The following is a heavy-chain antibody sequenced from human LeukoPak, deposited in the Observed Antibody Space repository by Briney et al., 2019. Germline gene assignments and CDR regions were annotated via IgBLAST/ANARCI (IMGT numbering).Heavy chain of an antibody. V-gene: IGHV1-24*01. Sequence: APVKVSCKVSGYTLTELSMHWVRQAPGKGLEWMGGFDPEDGETIYAQKFQGRVTMTEDTSTDTAYMELSSLRSEDTAVYYCAIRLPHDYGGNGNAFDIWGQGTMVTVSS. J-gene: IGHJ3*02. CDR3: AIRLPHDYGGNGNAFDI. CDR1: GYTLTELS. CDR2: FDPEDGET. D-gene: IGHD4-23*01.